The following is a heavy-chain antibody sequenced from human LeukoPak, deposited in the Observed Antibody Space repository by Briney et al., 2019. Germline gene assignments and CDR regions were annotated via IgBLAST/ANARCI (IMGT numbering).Heavy chain of an antibody. CDR3: ARGDLQYGMDV. V-gene: IGHV3-33*08. D-gene: IGHD5-24*01. CDR2: IWYDGSNK. Sequence: PGGSLRLSCAASGFTFSSYWMHWVRQAPGKGLEWVAVIWYDGSNKYYADSVKGRFTISRDNSKNTLYLQMNSLRAEDTAVYYCARGDLQYGMDVWGQGTTVTVSS. J-gene: IGHJ6*02. CDR1: GFTFSSYW.